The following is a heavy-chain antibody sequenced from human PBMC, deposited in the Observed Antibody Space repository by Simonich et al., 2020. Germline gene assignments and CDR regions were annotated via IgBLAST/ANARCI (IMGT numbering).Heavy chain of an antibody. V-gene: IGHV3-21*01. D-gene: IGHD6-13*01. J-gene: IGHJ4*02. CDR1: GFTFSSYS. Sequence: EVQLVESGGGLVKPGGSLRLSCAASGFTFSSYSMNWVRQAPGKGLEWVSSIRNSSSYRYYADSVKGRFTISRDNAKNSLYLQMNSLRAEDTAVYYCARDAAGDYWGQGTLVTVSS. CDR2: IRNSSSYR. CDR3: ARDAAGDY.